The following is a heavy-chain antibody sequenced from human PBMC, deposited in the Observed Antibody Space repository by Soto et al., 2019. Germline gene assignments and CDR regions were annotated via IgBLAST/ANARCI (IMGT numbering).Heavy chain of an antibody. V-gene: IGHV1-2*02. CDR3: AREGMFHYETADYYPSNYGLDV. Sequence: QELLMQSGADMKKPGASVKVSCKSSGFSFTNYYLHWVRQAPGQGPEWMGWIFPKSGGTRSAQRFRDRLTLTTDTPITTAYLELTSLSPDDTAIYFCAREGMFHYETADYYPSNYGLDVWGQGTTVTVPS. CDR1: GFSFTNYY. CDR2: IFPKSGGT. J-gene: IGHJ6*02. D-gene: IGHD3-9*01.